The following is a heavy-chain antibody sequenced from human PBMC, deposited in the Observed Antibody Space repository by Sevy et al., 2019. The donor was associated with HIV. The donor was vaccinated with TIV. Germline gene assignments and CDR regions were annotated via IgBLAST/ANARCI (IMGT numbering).Heavy chain of an antibody. V-gene: IGHV3-30-3*01. D-gene: IGHD7-27*01. CDR2: ISYDRSNK. J-gene: IGHJ4*02. Sequence: GGSLRLSCAASGFTFSSYAMHGVRQAPSKGLEWVAVISYDRSNKYYADSVKGRFTISRDNSKNTLYLQMNSLRAEDTAVYYCARVLTSGYWGQGTLVTVSS. CDR1: GFTFSSYA. CDR3: ARVLTSGY.